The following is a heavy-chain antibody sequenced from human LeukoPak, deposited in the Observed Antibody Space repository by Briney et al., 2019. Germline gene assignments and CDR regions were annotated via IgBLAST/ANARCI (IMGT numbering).Heavy chain of an antibody. CDR2: IKSKSDGGTT. CDR1: GFTFTNAW. CDR3: TTITRFPPFYYYMDV. J-gene: IGHJ6*03. Sequence: PGGSLRLSCAASGFTFTNAWMTWVRQAPGKGLEWVGRIKSKSDGGTTDYAAPVKGRFTISRDDSKNTLYLQMNSLNTVDTAVYYCTTITRFPPFYYYMDVWGKGTTVTVSS. D-gene: IGHD1-14*01. V-gene: IGHV3-15*05.